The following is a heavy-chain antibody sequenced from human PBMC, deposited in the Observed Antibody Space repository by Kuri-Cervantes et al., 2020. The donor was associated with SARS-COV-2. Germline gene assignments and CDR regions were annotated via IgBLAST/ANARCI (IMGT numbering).Heavy chain of an antibody. D-gene: IGHD4-11*01. CDR3: ARVGSNYGLRSIFDY. CDR2: ISSSSSTI. CDR1: GFTFSSYS. V-gene: IGHV3-48*01. J-gene: IGHJ4*02. Sequence: GGFLRLSCAASGFTFSSYSMNWVRQAPGKGLEWVSYISSSSSTIYYADSVKGRFTISRDNAKNSLYLQMNSLRAEDTAVYYCARVGSNYGLRSIFDYWGQGTLVTVSS.